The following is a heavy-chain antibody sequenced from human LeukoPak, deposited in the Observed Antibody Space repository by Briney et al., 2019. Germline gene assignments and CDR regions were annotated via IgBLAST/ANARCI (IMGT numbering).Heavy chain of an antibody. J-gene: IGHJ4*02. V-gene: IGHV4-61*02. CDR3: ARARILEWLLSVGPFDY. Sequence: SQTLSLTCTVSGGSISSGSYYWSWIRQPARKGLEWIGRIYTSGSTNYNPSLKSRVTISVDTSKNQVSLKLSSVTAADTAVYYCARARILEWLLSVGPFDYWGQGTLVTVSS. CDR2: IYTSGST. CDR1: GGSISSGSYY. D-gene: IGHD3-3*01.